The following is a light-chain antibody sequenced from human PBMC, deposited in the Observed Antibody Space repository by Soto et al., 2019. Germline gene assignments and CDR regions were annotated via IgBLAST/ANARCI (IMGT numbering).Light chain of an antibody. CDR1: QDISNY. V-gene: IGKV1-33*01. J-gene: IGKJ4*01. Sequence: DIQMTQSPSSLSASVGDRVTITCQASQDISNYLNWYQQKPGKAPKLLIYDASNLETGVPSRFSGSESGTDFTFGISSPQPEDIATYYCQQYDNLLPLTFGGGTKVEIK. CDR3: QQYDNLLPLT. CDR2: DAS.